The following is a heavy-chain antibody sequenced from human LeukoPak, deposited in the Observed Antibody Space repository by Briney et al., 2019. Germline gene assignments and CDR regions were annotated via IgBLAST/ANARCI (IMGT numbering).Heavy chain of an antibody. J-gene: IGHJ4*02. V-gene: IGHV4-59*01. D-gene: IGHD6-19*01. CDR3: ARDHTSSGWPRPRIGYYFDY. Sequence: SETLSLTCSVSGGSINNFYWSWIRQPPGKGLEWIGYIYYSGNPYYNPSLKSRVTLSVDMSKSQFSLKLSSVTAADTAVYYWARDHTSSGWPRPRIGYYFDYWGQGTLVAVSS. CDR2: IYYSGNP. CDR1: GGSINNFY.